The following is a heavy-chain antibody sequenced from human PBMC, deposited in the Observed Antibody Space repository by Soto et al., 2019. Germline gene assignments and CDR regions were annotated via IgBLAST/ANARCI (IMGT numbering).Heavy chain of an antibody. CDR3: ARVLYYGSGSYSLYAMDV. J-gene: IGHJ6*02. CDR1: GVSFNNNG. CDR2: VSPPFRTS. Sequence: QVQLVQSGAEVKKPGSSVKVSCKTSGVSFNNNGIGWVRQAPGHGLEWMGGVSPPFRTSNYARKFQGRISITADASTGTVNMELSSLTSEDTAQYYCARVLYYGSGSYSLYAMDVWGQGTTVTVSS. D-gene: IGHD3-10*01. V-gene: IGHV1-69*01.